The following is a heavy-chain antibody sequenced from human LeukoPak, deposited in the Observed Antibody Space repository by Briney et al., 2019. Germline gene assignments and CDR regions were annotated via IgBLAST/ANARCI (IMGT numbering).Heavy chain of an antibody. D-gene: IGHD3-16*01. V-gene: IGHV3-48*04. CDR3: ARDWGYYYYYGMDV. J-gene: IGHJ6*02. Sequence: GGSLRLSCAASGFAFISTSIHWVRQAPGKGLEWLSYSSTVTGNIYYADSVKGRFTISRDNAKNSLYLQMNSLRAEDTAVYYCARDWGYYYYYGMDVWGQGTTVTVSS. CDR1: GFAFISTS. CDR2: SSTVTGNI.